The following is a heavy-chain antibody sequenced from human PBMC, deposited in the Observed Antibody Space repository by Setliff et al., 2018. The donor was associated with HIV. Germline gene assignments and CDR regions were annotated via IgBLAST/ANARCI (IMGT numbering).Heavy chain of an antibody. CDR3: ARSFPYYYESSGLYAMDV. Sequence: PGGSLRLSCTTSKFIFSTYWMHWVRQGPGKGLVWVSRINSDGSNTMYADSVKGRFTISRDDDRNFLFLQMNSLRAEDTAIYFCARSFPYYYESSGLYAMDVWGQGTTVTVSS. V-gene: IGHV3-74*03. CDR2: INSDGSNT. J-gene: IGHJ6*02. CDR1: KFIFSTYW. D-gene: IGHD3-22*01.